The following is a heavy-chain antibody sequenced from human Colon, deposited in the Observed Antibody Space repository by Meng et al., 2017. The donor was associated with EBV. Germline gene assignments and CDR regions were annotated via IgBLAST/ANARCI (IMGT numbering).Heavy chain of an antibody. Sequence: AHLRHGAPVLWRPSGTLPLTCGVYGGSLSGYYWSWIRQTPGKGLEWIGEINHSGTINYNPSLRSRVTISVDRSNNQFSLRLSSVTAADTAVYYCARGGGVIKGLVTWFDPWGQGTLVTVSS. CDR1: GGSLSGYY. CDR3: ARGGGVIKGLVTWFDP. J-gene: IGHJ5*02. V-gene: IGHV4-34*01. D-gene: IGHD2-8*01. CDR2: INHSGTI.